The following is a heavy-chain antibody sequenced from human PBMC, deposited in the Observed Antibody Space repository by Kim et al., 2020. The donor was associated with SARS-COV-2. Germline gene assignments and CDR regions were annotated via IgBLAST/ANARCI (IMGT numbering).Heavy chain of an antibody. J-gene: IGHJ4*02. CDR3: AKAGGTYRYYFDA. D-gene: IGHD1-26*01. Sequence: FYTDSVKSRFTVSRDNSKNTLYLQMTNLRADDTARYYCAKAGGTYRYYFDAWGQGTLVTVSS. V-gene: IGHV3-23*05.